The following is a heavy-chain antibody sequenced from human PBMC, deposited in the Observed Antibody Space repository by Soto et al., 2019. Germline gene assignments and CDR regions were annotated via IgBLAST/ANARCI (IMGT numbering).Heavy chain of an antibody. CDR1: GGSVGSGVFY. CDR3: ARARYDGGSKGAEFDS. V-gene: IGHV4-61*08. D-gene: IGHD3-16*01. J-gene: IGHJ4*02. CDR2: LYYVGST. Sequence: QVHLQESGPGLVKPSETLSLQCAVSGGSVGSGVFYWSWIRQPPGKGLEWIGYLYYVGSTSYNPSLQSRATISLHSSRNQFSLVLASVTAADTAIYYCARARYDGGSKGAEFDSWGPGTLVAVSS.